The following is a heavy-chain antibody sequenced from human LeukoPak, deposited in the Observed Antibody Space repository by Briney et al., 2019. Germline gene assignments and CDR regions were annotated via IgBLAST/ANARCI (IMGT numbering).Heavy chain of an antibody. V-gene: IGHV3-7*01. D-gene: IGHD4-17*01. CDR3: ARDLVPDYGELNWFDP. CDR2: IKQDGSEE. J-gene: IGHJ5*02. CDR1: GFTFSSYW. Sequence: GGSLRLSCAASGFTFSSYWMSWVLQAPGKGLEWVANIKQDGSEEYYVDSVKGRFTISRDNAKNSLYLQMNSLRAEDTAVYYCARDLVPDYGELNWFDPWGQGTLVTVSS.